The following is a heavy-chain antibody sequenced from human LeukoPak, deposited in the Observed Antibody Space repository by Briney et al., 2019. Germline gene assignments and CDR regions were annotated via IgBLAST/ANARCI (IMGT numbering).Heavy chain of an antibody. V-gene: IGHV4-61*02. J-gene: IGHJ5*02. Sequence: PSETLSLTCTVSGGSISSGSYYWSWIRQPAGKGLEWIGRIYTSGSTNYNPSLKSRVTISVDTSKNQFSLKLSSVTAADTAVYYCAGGGYPYNWFDPWGQGTLVTVSS. CDR1: GGSISSGSYY. CDR2: IYTSGST. D-gene: IGHD5-12*01. CDR3: AGGGYPYNWFDP.